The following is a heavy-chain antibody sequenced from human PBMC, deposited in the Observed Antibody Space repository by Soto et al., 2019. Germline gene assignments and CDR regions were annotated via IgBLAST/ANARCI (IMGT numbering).Heavy chain of an antibody. CDR2: IIPIFGTA. J-gene: IGHJ4*02. Sequence: SVKVSCKASGGTFSIYAISWVRQAPGQGLEWMGGIIPIFGTANYAQKFQGRVTITADESTSTAYMELSSLRSEDTAVYYCAINRGYSSSGYGNYYFDYWGRGSLDTVSS. CDR1: GGTFSIYA. D-gene: IGHD6-13*01. V-gene: IGHV1-69*13. CDR3: AINRGYSSSGYGNYYFDY.